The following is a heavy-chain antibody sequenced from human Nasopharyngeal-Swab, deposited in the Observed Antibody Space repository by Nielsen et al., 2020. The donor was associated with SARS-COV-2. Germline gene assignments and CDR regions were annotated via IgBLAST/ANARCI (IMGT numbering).Heavy chain of an antibody. CDR2: IYYSGST. V-gene: IGHV4-59*01. Sequence: GSLRLSCTVSGGSISSYYWGWIRQPPGKGLEWIGYIYYSGSTNYNPSLKSRVTISVDTSKNQFSLKLSSVTAADTAVYYCARGPYYDFWSGYYDYYYYYMDVWGKGTTVTVSS. D-gene: IGHD3-3*01. J-gene: IGHJ6*03. CDR1: GGSISSYY. CDR3: ARGPYYDFWSGYYDYYYYYMDV.